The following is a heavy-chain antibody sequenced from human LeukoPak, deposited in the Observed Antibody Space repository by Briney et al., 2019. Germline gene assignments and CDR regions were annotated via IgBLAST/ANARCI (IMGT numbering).Heavy chain of an antibody. CDR3: AKDRNDSPFY. Sequence: PGGPLRLSCAVAGRTGSGYGIRWVRQDPGKGLESVAVISYDGSNKYYADSVKGRFTISRDNSKNTLYLQMNSLRAEDTAAYYCAKDRNDSPFYWGQGTLVTVSS. V-gene: IGHV3-30*18. J-gene: IGHJ4*02. CDR2: ISYDGSNK. D-gene: IGHD3-22*01. CDR1: GRTGSGYG.